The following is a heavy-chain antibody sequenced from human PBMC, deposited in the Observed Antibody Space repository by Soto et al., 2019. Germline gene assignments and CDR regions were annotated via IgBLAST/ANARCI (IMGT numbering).Heavy chain of an antibody. V-gene: IGHV2-5*02. CDR1: GFSLSTSGVG. J-gene: IGHJ3*02. Sequence: PTLVNPTQTLTLTCTFSGFSLSTSGVGVGWIRQPPGKALEWLALIYWDDDKRYSPSLKSRLTITKDTSKNQLVLTMTNIDPVDTATYYCAHRLEGSSSWYEVYAFDIWGQGTMVTVS. CDR3: AHRLEGSSSWYEVYAFDI. CDR2: IYWDDDK. D-gene: IGHD6-13*01.